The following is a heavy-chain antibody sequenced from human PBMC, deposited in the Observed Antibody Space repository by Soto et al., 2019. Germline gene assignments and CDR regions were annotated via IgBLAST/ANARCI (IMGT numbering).Heavy chain of an antibody. CDR2: IYYSGST. V-gene: IGHV4-39*01. D-gene: IGHD3-22*01. J-gene: IGHJ4*02. CDR1: CGSISSSSYY. Sequence: SETLSLTCTVSCGSISSSSYYWGWIRQPPGKGLEWIGSIYYSGSTYYNPSLKSRVTISVDTSKNQFSLKLSSVTAADTAVYYCARLPIHYYDSSGYDYWGQGTLVTVSS. CDR3: ARLPIHYYDSSGYDY.